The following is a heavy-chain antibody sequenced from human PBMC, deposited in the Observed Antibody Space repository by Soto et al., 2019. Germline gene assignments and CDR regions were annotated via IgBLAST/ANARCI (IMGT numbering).Heavy chain of an antibody. CDR2: ILVGGST. V-gene: IGHV3-23*01. CDR1: GFTCSSYD. D-gene: IGHD2-8*02. Sequence: GGSLRLSCAASGFTCSSYDMSWVRQAPGKGLEWVSTILVGGSTHYPDSVKGRFTISRDNSKNTVFLQMNSLTAGDTAVYYCAKATATGGGAFDICGQGTMVTV. CDR3: AKATATGGGAFDI. J-gene: IGHJ3*02.